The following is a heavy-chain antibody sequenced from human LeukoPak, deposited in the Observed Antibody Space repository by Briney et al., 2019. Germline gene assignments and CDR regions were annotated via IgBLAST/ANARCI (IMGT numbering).Heavy chain of an antibody. J-gene: IGHJ3*02. V-gene: IGHV3-23*01. Sequence: GGSLRLSCVATGFTFSNYAMSWVRRAPGKGLEWVSAISGSGDSTFYADYLKGRFTISRDKSKNTLYLDMNSLTAEDTAVYYCAKDRAGGAFDDDALDIWGQGTMVTVSS. CDR2: ISGSGDST. D-gene: IGHD2-8*02. CDR3: AKDRAGGAFDDDALDI. CDR1: GFTFSNYA.